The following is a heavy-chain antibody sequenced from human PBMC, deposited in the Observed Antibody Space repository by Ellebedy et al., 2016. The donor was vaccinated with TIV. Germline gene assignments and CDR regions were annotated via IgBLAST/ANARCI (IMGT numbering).Heavy chain of an antibody. CDR3: ATVAVAGTGADY. J-gene: IGHJ4*02. D-gene: IGHD6-19*01. CDR2: ISYDGSNK. CDR1: GFTFSSYG. V-gene: IGHV3-30*03. Sequence: GESLKISXAASGFTFSSYGMHWVRQAPGKGLEWVAVISYDGSNKYYADSVKGRFTISRDNSKNTLYLQMNSLRAEDTAVYYCATVAVAGTGADYWGQGTLVTVSS.